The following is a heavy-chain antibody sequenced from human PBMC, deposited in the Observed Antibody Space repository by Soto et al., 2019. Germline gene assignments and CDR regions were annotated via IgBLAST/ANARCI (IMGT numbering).Heavy chain of an antibody. V-gene: IGHV4-34*01. D-gene: IGHD6-19*01. Sequence: SETLSLTCAVYGGSFSGYYWSWIRQPPGKGLEWIGEINHSGSTNYNPSLKSRVTISVDTSKNQFSLKLSSVTAADTAVYYCARGLQWLVHNWFDPWGQGTLVTVSS. J-gene: IGHJ5*02. CDR3: ARGLQWLVHNWFDP. CDR1: GGSFSGYY. CDR2: INHSGST.